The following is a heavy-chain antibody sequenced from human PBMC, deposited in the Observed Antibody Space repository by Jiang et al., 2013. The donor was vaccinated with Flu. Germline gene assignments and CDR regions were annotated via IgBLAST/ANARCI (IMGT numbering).Heavy chain of an antibody. CDR2: IIPIVGTT. V-gene: IGHV1-69*06. CDR3: ARVRACGGDCYYFDY. J-gene: IGHJ4*02. Sequence: AEVKKPGSSVKVSCRASGDTFRSNTIIWVRQAPGQGLEWMAGIIPIVGTTNYAQKFQGRVSITADKPTSTIYMEMSSLRSEDTAVYYCARVRACGGDCYYFDYWGQGPWSPSPQ. CDR1: GDTFRSNT. D-gene: IGHD2-21*02.